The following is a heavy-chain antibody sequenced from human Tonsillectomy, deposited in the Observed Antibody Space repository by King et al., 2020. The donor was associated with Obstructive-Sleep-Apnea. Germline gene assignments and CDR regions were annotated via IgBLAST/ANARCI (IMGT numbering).Heavy chain of an antibody. CDR2: IYTSGST. Sequence: VQLQESGPGLVKPSETLSLTCTVSGGSISSYYWSWIRQPAGKGLECIVRIYTSGSTNYNPSLKSRVTMSVDTSKNQFSLKLSSVTAADTAVYYCATLQGGGSGSYYNFWGQGTLVTVSS. D-gene: IGHD3-10*01. J-gene: IGHJ4*02. CDR1: GGSISSYY. CDR3: ATLQGGGSGSYYNF. V-gene: IGHV4-4*07.